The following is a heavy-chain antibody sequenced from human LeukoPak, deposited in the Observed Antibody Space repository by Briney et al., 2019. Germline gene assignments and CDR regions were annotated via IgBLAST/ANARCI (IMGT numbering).Heavy chain of an antibody. J-gene: IGHJ3*02. D-gene: IGHD2-8*01. Sequence: PGGSLRLSCAASGFTFSSYSMNWVRQAPGKGLEWVSSNSSSSSYIYYADSVKGRFTISRDNAKNSLYLQMNSLRAEDTAVYYCASLGDCTNGVCYRSRTDAFDIWGQGTMVTVSS. CDR3: ASLGDCTNGVCYRSRTDAFDI. CDR1: GFTFSSYS. V-gene: IGHV3-21*01. CDR2: NSSSSSYI.